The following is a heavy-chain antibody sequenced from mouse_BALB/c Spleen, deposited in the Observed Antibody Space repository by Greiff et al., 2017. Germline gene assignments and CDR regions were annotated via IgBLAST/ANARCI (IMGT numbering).Heavy chain of an antibody. CDR2: ISSGGST. Sequence: EVMLVESGGGLVKPGGSLKISCAASGFTFSSYAMSWVRQTPEKSLEWVASISSGGSTYYPDSVKGRFTISRDNARNILYLQMSSLRSEDTAMYYCARDYGPYCAMDYWGQGTSVTVSS. J-gene: IGHJ4*01. CDR3: ARDYGPYCAMDY. D-gene: IGHD1-1*01. CDR1: GFTFSSYA. V-gene: IGHV5-6-5*01.